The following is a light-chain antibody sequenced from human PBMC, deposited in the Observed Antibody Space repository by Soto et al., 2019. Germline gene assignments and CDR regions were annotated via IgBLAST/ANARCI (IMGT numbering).Light chain of an antibody. CDR1: QTVGPS. Sequence: EIVLTQSPATLSVSPGERATLTCRASQTVGPSLAWYQQKPGQAPRRLIYVASTRSTGVPSRFSGSGSGTEFALTISSLQSEDFAVYYCQQHNAWPLTFGGGTKVEIK. CDR2: VAS. CDR3: QQHNAWPLT. V-gene: IGKV3-15*01. J-gene: IGKJ4*01.